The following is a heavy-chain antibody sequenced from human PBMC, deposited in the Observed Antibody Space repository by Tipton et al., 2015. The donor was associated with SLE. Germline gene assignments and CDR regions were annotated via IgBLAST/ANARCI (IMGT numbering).Heavy chain of an antibody. CDR3: ARDGGGGGWSFDY. Sequence: LRLSCSVYGDSLSGQYWSWIRQPPGKGLEWIGEVFRGGSTNYSPSLESRVTITVDTSKSQFSLKLNSVSAADTAIYYCARDGGGGGWSFDYWGQGALVTVSS. V-gene: IGHV4-34*12. J-gene: IGHJ4*02. D-gene: IGHD6-19*01. CDR1: GDSLSGQY. CDR2: VFRGGST.